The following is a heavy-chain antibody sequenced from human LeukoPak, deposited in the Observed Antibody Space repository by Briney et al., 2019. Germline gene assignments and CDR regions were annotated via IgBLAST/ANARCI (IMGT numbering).Heavy chain of an antibody. D-gene: IGHD4-11*01. CDR3: ARDPNGDYIGASDF. CDR2: IHGAGAVT. Sequence: GGSLRLSCAASGFTFSHFGMTWVRQAPGQGLEWVSSIHGAGAVTGYADSVKGRFTTSRDNSENTLYLHMDSPRADDTAVYYCARDPNGDYIGASDFRGQGTMVTVSS. CDR1: GFTFSHFG. V-gene: IGHV3-23*01. J-gene: IGHJ3*01.